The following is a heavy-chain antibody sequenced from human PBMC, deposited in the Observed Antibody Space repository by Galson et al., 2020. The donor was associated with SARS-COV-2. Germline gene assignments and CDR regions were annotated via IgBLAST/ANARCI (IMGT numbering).Heavy chain of an antibody. V-gene: IGHV3-23*01. J-gene: IGHJ4*02. CDR2: VTASGDRT. D-gene: IGHD1-1*01. CDR3: ATEQQMFTIQGVFDS. CDR1: GFRFRDYA. Sequence: GESLKISCAASGFRFRDYAMNWVRQAPGKGLEWVSLVTASGDRTEYADSVKGRFTVSRDNSRDTLYLQMNSLRAEDTAVYYCATEQQMFTIQGVFDSWGQGALVTVSS.